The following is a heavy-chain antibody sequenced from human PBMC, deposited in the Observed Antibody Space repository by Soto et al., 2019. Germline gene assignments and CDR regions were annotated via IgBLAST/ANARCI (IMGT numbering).Heavy chain of an antibody. V-gene: IGHV1-69*04. CDR1: GGTFSSYT. D-gene: IGHD5-12*01. CDR2: IIPNLGIA. CDR3: AKDFNIGGMDV. Sequence: GASVKVSCKASGGTFSSYTISWVRQAPGQGLEWMGRIIPNLGIANYAQKFQGRVTMTTDTSTSTAYMELRSLRSDDTAVYYCAKDFNIGGMDVWVHGTTVTVSS. J-gene: IGHJ6*02.